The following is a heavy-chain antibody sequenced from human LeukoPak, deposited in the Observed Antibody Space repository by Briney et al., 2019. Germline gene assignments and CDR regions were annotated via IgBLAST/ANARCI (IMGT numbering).Heavy chain of an antibody. J-gene: IGHJ3*02. CDR1: GYSFTSYW. CDR3: ASLPGLYDAFDI. D-gene: IGHD2-15*01. V-gene: IGHV5-51*01. Sequence: GESLKISCNGSGYSFTSYWIGWVRPMPRQGLEWRGIIYPVDSDTRSSPSLQGQATISDDKSISTASLKWSRLKASATAMYYCASLPGLYDAFDIWGQGTMVTVSS. CDR2: IYPVDSDT.